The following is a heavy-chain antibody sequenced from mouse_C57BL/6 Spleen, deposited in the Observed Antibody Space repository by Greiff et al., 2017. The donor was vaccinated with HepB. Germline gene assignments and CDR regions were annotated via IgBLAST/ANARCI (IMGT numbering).Heavy chain of an antibody. Sequence: VQLQQSGAELVRPGASVKLSCKASGYTFTDYYINWVKQRPGQGLEWIARIYPGSGNTYYNEKFKGKATLTAEKSSSTAYMQLSSLTSEDSAVYFCAGSDGYYCMDYWGQGTSVTVSS. J-gene: IGHJ4*01. CDR2: IYPGSGNT. D-gene: IGHD2-3*01. V-gene: IGHV1-76*01. CDR3: AGSDGYYCMDY. CDR1: GYTFTDYY.